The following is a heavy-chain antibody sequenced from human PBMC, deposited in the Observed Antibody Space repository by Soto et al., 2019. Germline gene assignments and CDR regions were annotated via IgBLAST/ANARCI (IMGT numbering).Heavy chain of an antibody. CDR2: IYYTGTA. Sequence: SETLSLTCTVSGGSFSSYYWSWIRQPPGKGLEWIGYIYYTGTATYNPSLKSRVTISVDTSKSQFSLNLKSVTAADTAVYYCARIEGVAPGWFDPWAKEPWSPSP. CDR3: ARIEGVAPGWFDP. CDR1: GGSFSSYY. D-gene: IGHD3-10*01. J-gene: IGHJ5*01. V-gene: IGHV4-59*01.